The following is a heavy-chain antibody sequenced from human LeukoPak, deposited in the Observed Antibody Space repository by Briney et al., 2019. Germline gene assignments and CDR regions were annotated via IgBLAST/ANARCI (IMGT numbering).Heavy chain of an antibody. CDR1: GFTFSDHY. V-gene: IGHV3-11*04. J-gene: IGHJ5*02. CDR3: AKEKDFWNGPDL. Sequence: PGGSLRLSCAASGFTFSDHYMSWIRQTPEKRLEWVAIVSPSSSTIYYGDSVKGRFTISRNNAQYSLSLLMDRLRAEDTAIYYCAKEKDFWNGPDLWGQGTRVTVSS. D-gene: IGHD3-3*01. CDR2: VSPSSSTI.